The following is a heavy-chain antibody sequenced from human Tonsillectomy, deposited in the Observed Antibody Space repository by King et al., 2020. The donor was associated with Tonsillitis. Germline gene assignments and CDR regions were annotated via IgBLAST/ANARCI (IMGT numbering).Heavy chain of an antibody. CDR2: IYHSGST. CDR3: ASSGTYYPAFDI. D-gene: IGHD3-10*01. V-gene: IGHV4-38-2*02. Sequence: QLQESGPGLVKPSETLSLTCTVSAYSISSGYYWGWIRQPPGKGLEWIGSIYHSGSTYYNPSLKSQVTISVDTSKNQFSLKLSSVTAADTAVYYCASSGTYYPAFDIWGQGTMVTVSS. J-gene: IGHJ3*02. CDR1: AYSISSGYY.